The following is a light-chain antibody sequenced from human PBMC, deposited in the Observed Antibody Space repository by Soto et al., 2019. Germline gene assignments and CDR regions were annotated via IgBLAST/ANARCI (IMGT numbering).Light chain of an antibody. J-gene: IGKJ2*01. CDR3: QQYNSYSYT. CDR1: QSINNW. CDR2: KAS. Sequence: DIQMTQSPSTLSASVGDRVTITCRASQSINNWLAWYQQKPGKAPKLLIYKASNLQSGVPSRFSGSGSGTEFTLTISSLQPDDFASYYCQQYNSYSYTFGQGTQLEIK. V-gene: IGKV1-5*03.